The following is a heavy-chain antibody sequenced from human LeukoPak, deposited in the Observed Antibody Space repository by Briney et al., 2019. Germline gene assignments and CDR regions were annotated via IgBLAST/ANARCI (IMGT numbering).Heavy chain of an antibody. CDR3: ARGLRVNYSPDY. J-gene: IGHJ4*02. Sequence: PSETLSLTCTVSGGSISSSSAYWGWIRQPPGKGLEWIGSIYYSKNTYYNPSLKSRVTISADTSKNQFSLKLSSVTAADTAVYYCARGLRVNYSPDYWGQGTLVTVSS. CDR2: IYYSKNT. V-gene: IGHV4-39*02. CDR1: GGSISSSSAY. D-gene: IGHD1-26*01.